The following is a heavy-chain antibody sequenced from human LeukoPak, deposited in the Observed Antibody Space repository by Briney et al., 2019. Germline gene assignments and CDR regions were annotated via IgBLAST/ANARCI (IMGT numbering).Heavy chain of an antibody. V-gene: IGHV4-34*01. CDR2: INPSGGT. J-gene: IGHJ6*02. Sequence: SETLSLTCAVSGGSFSGYYWNWIRQPPGNGLEWIGEINPSGGTNYSPSLKSRVTISVDTSKNQFSLKLSSVTAADTAVYYCARKPYGSGSFRYGMDVWGQGTTVTVSS. D-gene: IGHD3-10*01. CDR1: GGSFSGYY. CDR3: ARKPYGSGSFRYGMDV.